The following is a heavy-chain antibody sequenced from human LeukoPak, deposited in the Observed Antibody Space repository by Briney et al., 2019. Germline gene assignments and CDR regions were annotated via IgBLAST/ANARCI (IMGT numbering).Heavy chain of an antibody. CDR1: GGSISSGSYY. Sequence: PSETLSLTRTVSGGSISSGSYYWSWIRQPAGKGLEWIGRIYTSGSTNYNPSLKSRVTISVDTSKNQFSLKLSSVTAADTAVYYCARAPYYYDSSGSQHFDYWGQGTLVTVSS. J-gene: IGHJ4*02. D-gene: IGHD3-22*01. V-gene: IGHV4-61*02. CDR3: ARAPYYYDSSGSQHFDY. CDR2: IYTSGST.